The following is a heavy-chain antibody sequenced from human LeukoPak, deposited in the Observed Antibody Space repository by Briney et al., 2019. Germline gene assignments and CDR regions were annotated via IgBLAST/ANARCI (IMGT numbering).Heavy chain of an antibody. CDR3: ARDRELRYFDWSPFFDY. V-gene: IGHV3-21*01. CDR1: GFTFTDSA. Sequence: GESLRLSCAGSGFTFTDSAINWVRQAPGKGLEWVSSINNIATHSYYAASVKGRFSISRDDAKNSVYLQMNSLRAEDTAVYYCARDRELRYFDWSPFFDYWGQGTLVTVSS. D-gene: IGHD3-9*01. J-gene: IGHJ4*02. CDR2: INNIATHS.